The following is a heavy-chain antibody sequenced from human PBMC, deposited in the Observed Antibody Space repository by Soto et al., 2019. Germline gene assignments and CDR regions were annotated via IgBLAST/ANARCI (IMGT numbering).Heavy chain of an antibody. J-gene: IGHJ4*02. Sequence: QVQLVQSGAEVKKPESSVKVSCKAPVGTFSTYAISWVRQAPGQGLEWMGGIIPMFGTANYAQRFQDRVTITADESTNTVYMELSSLRPEDTAVYFCASGIQLWLRRINNGYSGWGQGTLVNVSS. D-gene: IGHD5-18*01. V-gene: IGHV1-69*12. CDR1: VGTFSTYA. CDR3: ASGIQLWLRRINNGYSG. CDR2: IIPMFGTA.